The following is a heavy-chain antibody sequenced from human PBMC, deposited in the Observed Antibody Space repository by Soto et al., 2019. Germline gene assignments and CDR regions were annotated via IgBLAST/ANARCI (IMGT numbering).Heavy chain of an antibody. D-gene: IGHD3-9*01. Sequence: QITLKESGPTLVRPTQTLTLTCAFSGFSLSTSGVGVGWIRQPPGKALEWLAVIYWDDSKHYSPSLMSRLIITKDTSKNQVVLTMTHMDPMDTGTYYCAHQGPEDWPLDYWGQGTLVTVSS. J-gene: IGHJ4*02. CDR2: IYWDDSK. CDR3: AHQGPEDWPLDY. CDR1: GFSLSTSGVG. V-gene: IGHV2-5*02.